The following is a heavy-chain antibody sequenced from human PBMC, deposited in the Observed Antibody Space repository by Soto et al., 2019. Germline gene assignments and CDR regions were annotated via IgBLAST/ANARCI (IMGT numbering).Heavy chain of an antibody. Sequence: PSETLSLTCSVSGGAVSSSSYYWGWIRQPPGKGLEWIGNIYHSGTSYYNPSVKSRVTISVDTSKNQFSLKLTSLTAADTAVYYCAGLQFYYYFAMDVWGQGTTVTVSS. V-gene: IGHV4-39*01. CDR2: IYHSGTS. D-gene: IGHD4-4*01. J-gene: IGHJ6*02. CDR3: AGLQFYYYFAMDV. CDR1: GGAVSSSSYY.